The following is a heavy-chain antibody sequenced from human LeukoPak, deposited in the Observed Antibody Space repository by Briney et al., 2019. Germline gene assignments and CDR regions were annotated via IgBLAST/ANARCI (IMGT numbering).Heavy chain of an antibody. CDR1: GYSISSGYY. J-gene: IGHJ4*02. CDR2: IYHSGST. CDR3: ASEPGAFDY. D-gene: IGHD7-27*01. Sequence: SETLSLTCAVSGYSISSGYYWGWIRQPPGKGLEWIGSIYHSGSTYYNPPLKSRVTISVDTSKNQFSLKLSSVTAADTAVYYCASEPGAFDYWGQGTLVTVSS. V-gene: IGHV4-38-2*01.